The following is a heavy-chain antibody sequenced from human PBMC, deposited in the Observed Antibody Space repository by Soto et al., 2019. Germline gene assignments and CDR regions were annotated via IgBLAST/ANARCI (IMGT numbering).Heavy chain of an antibody. CDR1: GYTFTSYG. V-gene: IGHV1-18*01. D-gene: IGHD3-10*01. CDR3: ARSSMVRDLLFDY. Sequence: QVQLVQSGAEVKKPGASVKVSCKASGYTFTSYGISWVRQAPGQGLEWMGWTSAYNANTNYAQKLQGRVTMTTDTYTSTAYMELRSLTSDDTAVYYCARSSMVRDLLFDYWGQGTLVTVSS. J-gene: IGHJ4*02. CDR2: TSAYNANT.